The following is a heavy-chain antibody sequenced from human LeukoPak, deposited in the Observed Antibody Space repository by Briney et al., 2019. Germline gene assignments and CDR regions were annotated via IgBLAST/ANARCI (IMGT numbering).Heavy chain of an antibody. V-gene: IGHV3-7*01. J-gene: IGHJ4*02. Sequence: PGGSLRLSCEASGVTFRENWMSWVRQATEKGQEWVASINPDGSRELYVDSVKGRFTISRDNTKSSLFLQMNSLGAEDTAMYYCAKLLGTVTTYDSWGQGTRVTVSS. D-gene: IGHD4-17*01. CDR2: INPDGSRE. CDR3: AKLLGTVTTYDS. CDR1: GVTFRENW.